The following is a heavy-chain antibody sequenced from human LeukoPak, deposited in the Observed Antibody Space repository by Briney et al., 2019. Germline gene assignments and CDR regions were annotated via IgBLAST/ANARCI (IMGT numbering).Heavy chain of an antibody. D-gene: IGHD6-13*01. V-gene: IGHV4-4*07. CDR1: GGSISSYY. J-gene: IGHJ4*02. Sequence: SETLSLTCTVSGGSISSYYWSWIRQPAGKGLEWIGRIYTSGSTNYNPSLKSRVTISVDASKNQLSLKLSSVTAADTAVYYCARQGIAAAGIPFDCWGQGTLVTVSS. CDR3: ARQGIAAAGIPFDC. CDR2: IYTSGST.